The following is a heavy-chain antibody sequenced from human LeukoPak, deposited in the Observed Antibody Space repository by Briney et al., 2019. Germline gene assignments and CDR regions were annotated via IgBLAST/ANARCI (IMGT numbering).Heavy chain of an antibody. D-gene: IGHD5-18*01. CDR1: GFIFSSYS. CDR3: AGRVTGYSSGYVY. Sequence: GSLRLSCAASGFIFSSYSMNWVRQAPGKGLEWVSYISTTGSTIYYADSVKGRFTISRDNSENIVYLQMNNLRAEDTAVYYCAGRVTGYSSGYVYWGQGTLVTVSS. V-gene: IGHV3-48*01. J-gene: IGHJ4*02. CDR2: ISTTGSTI.